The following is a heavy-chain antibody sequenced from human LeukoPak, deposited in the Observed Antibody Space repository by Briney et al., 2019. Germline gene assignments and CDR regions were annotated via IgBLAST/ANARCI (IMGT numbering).Heavy chain of an antibody. Sequence: SETLSLTCTVSGGSINRSNYYWGWFRQPPGKGLEYIAHIYDSATTHYNPSLKSRVTISVAASKDQFSLMLISVTAADTAVYYCASGSQSGYWGQGTLVTVSS. V-gene: IGHV4-39*01. D-gene: IGHD2-15*01. J-gene: IGHJ4*02. CDR3: ASGSQSGY. CDR1: GGSINRSNYY. CDR2: IYDSATT.